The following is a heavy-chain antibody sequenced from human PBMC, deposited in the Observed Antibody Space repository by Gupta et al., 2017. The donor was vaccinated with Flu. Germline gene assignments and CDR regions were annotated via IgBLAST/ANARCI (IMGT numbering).Heavy chain of an antibody. J-gene: IGHJ3*02. D-gene: IGHD3-10*01. V-gene: IGHV1-46*03. Sequence: RQAPGQGLEWMGILNPSGGGTSYAQKFQGRVTMTRDTSTSTVSLELSSLRSEDTAVYYCTRDGESATTHAFDIWGQGTMVTVSS. CDR3: TRDGESATTHAFDI. CDR2: LNPSGGGT.